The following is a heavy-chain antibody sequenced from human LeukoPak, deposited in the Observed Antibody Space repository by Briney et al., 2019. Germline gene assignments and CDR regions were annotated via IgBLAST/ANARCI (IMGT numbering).Heavy chain of an antibody. D-gene: IGHD6-13*01. CDR3: ARASRYSSSWYPLNGMDV. Sequence: QPGGSLRLSCAASGFTFSSYSMNWVRQAPGKGLEWVSYISSSSSTIYYADSVKGRFTISRDNAKNSLYLQMNSLRAEDTAVYYCARASRYSSSWYPLNGMDVWGQGTTVTVSS. J-gene: IGHJ6*02. V-gene: IGHV3-48*04. CDR1: GFTFSSYS. CDR2: ISSSSSTI.